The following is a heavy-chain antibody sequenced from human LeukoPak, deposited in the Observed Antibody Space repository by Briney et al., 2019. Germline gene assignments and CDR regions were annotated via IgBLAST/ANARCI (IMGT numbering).Heavy chain of an antibody. D-gene: IGHD3-9*01. CDR3: AKGDNDILTGYYNSFDY. J-gene: IGHJ4*02. V-gene: IGHV3-23*01. CDR2: VSGSGIST. Sequence: PGGSLRLSCAASGFTFSSYAMNWVRQAPGKGLEWVSTVSGSGISTYYADSVKGRFTISRDNSKNTLYLQMNTLRAEDTALYYCAKGDNDILTGYYNSFDYWGQGTLVTVSS. CDR1: GFTFSSYA.